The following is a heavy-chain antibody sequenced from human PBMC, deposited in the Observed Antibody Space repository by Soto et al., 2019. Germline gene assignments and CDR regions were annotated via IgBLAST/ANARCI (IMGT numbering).Heavy chain of an antibody. CDR3: AREGIAVGYYYYYGMDV. D-gene: IGHD6-19*01. Sequence: QVQLVQSGAEVKKPGASVKVSCKASGYTFTSYDINWVRQATGQGLEWMGWMNPNSGNTGYAQKFQGRVTMTRNTSISTAHMELSSLRSEDTAVYYCAREGIAVGYYYYYGMDVWGQGTTVTVSS. CDR2: MNPNSGNT. CDR1: GYTFTSYD. V-gene: IGHV1-8*01. J-gene: IGHJ6*02.